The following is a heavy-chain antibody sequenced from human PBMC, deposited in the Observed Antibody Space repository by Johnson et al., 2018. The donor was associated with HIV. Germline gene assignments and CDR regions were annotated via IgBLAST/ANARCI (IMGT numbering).Heavy chain of an antibody. CDR3: VSSGCQRCAFDI. CDR1: GFNFSSDG. Sequence: VQLVESGGGVVQPGRSLRLSCAASGFNFSSDGMHWVRQAPGKGLEWVSVIYSGGKTYYADSVKGRFTISRDNSKNTLYLQMNSLKAEDTAVYYCVSSGCQRCAFDIWGRGTMVTVSS. J-gene: IGHJ3*02. CDR2: IYSGGKT. V-gene: IGHV3-NL1*01. D-gene: IGHD6-19*01.